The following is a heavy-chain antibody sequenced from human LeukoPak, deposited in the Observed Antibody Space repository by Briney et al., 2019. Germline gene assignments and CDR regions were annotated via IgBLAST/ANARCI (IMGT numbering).Heavy chain of an antibody. V-gene: IGHV3-23*01. J-gene: IGHJ4*02. Sequence: ETLSLTCAVYGGSFSGYYWSWVRQAPGKGLEWVSGISGSGGNTYYVDSVKGRFTISRDNAKNTLYLQTKSLRAEDTAVYYCAKEPLPRYCSSTSCYFGWGQGTLVTVSS. CDR3: AKEPLPRYCSSTSCYFG. D-gene: IGHD2-2*01. CDR1: GGSFSGYY. CDR2: ISGSGGNT.